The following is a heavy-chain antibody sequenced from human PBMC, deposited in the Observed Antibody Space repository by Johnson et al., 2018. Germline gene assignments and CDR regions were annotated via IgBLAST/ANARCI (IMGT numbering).Heavy chain of an antibody. CDR2: ISYDGSNT. V-gene: IGHV3-30*18. CDR3: AKGGTRTWLIFDY. CDR1: GFTFSSYG. Sequence: QVQLVESGGGVVQPGRSLRLSCAASGFTFSSYGMHWVRQAPGKGLERVAVISYDGSNTYYEDTVKGRFTISRYNSKNTLYLQMNSLRSWDTAVYYCAKGGTRTWLIFDYWGQGTLVTVSS. J-gene: IGHJ4*02. D-gene: IGHD5-12*01.